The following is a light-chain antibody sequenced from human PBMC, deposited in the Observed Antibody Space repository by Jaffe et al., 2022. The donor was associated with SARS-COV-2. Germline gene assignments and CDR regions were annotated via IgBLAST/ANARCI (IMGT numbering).Light chain of an antibody. CDR3: QQYKTWPRT. CDR2: GAS. CDR1: QSVSSN. J-gene: IGKJ2*01. Sequence: EIVMTQSPATLSVSPGERTTLSCRASQSVSSNLAWYQQKPGQAPRLVIYGASTRATAIPARFSGSGSGTEFTLTISSLQSEDFAVYYCQQYKTWPRTFGQGTKLEIK. V-gene: IGKV3-15*01.